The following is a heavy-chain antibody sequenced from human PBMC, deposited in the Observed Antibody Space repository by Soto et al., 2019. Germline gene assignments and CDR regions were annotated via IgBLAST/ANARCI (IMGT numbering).Heavy chain of an antibody. Sequence: GGSLRLSCAASGFTFSNYWMTWVRQAPGKGLEWVANIKQDGSETSYADSVKGRFTISRDNAKSSLYVQMNSLRVEDTALYYCARHRRDSTWSDFEYWGQGTLVTVYS. CDR1: GFTFSNYW. CDR3: ARHRRDSTWSDFEY. V-gene: IGHV3-7*01. CDR2: IKQDGSET. J-gene: IGHJ4*02. D-gene: IGHD6-13*01.